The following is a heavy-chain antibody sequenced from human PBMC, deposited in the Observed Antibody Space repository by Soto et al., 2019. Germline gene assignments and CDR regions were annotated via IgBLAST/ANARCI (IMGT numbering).Heavy chain of an antibody. CDR1: GGSFSGYY. J-gene: IGHJ5*02. D-gene: IGHD2-15*01. Sequence: SETLSLTCAVYGGSFSGYYWSWIRQPPGKGLEWIGEINHSGSTNYNPSLKSRVTISVDTSKNQFSLKLSSVTAADTAVYYCARGLRVVVVAATDNWFDPWGQGTLVTVSS. CDR3: ARGLRVVVVAATDNWFDP. CDR2: INHSGST. V-gene: IGHV4-34*01.